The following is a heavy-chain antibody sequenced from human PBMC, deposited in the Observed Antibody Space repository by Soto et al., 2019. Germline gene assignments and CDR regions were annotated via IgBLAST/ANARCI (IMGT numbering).Heavy chain of an antibody. Sequence: GESLKISCKGSGYSFTSYWISWVRQMPGKGLEWMGRIDPSDSYTNYSPSFQGHVTISADKSISTAYLQWSSLKASDTAMYYCAIPALGKYYYYYGMDVWGQGTTVTVSS. CDR3: AIPALGKYYYYYGMDV. V-gene: IGHV5-10-1*01. CDR2: IDPSDSYT. D-gene: IGHD7-27*01. J-gene: IGHJ6*02. CDR1: GYSFTSYW.